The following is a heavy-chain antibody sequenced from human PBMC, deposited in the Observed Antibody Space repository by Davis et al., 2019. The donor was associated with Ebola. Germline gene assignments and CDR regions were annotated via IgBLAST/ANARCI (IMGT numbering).Heavy chain of an antibody. V-gene: IGHV1-3*01. CDR2: INAGNGNT. J-gene: IGHJ3*02. CDR1: GYTFTSYG. Sequence: AASVKVSCKASGYTFTSYGITWVRQAPGQGLEWMGWINAGNGNTKYSQKFQGRVTITRDTSASTAYMELSSLRSEDTAVYYCRIVVVTKSANDAFDIWGQGTMVTVSS. D-gene: IGHD2-2*01. CDR3: RIVVVTKSANDAFDI.